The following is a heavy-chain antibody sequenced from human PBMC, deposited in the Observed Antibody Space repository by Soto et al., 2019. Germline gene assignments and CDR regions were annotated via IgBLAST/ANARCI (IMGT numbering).Heavy chain of an antibody. CDR2: INHSGST. V-gene: IGHV4-34*01. Sequence: PSETLSLTCAVYGGSLSCYYWSWIRQPPGKGLEWIGEINHSGSTNYNPSLKSRVTISVDTSKNQFSLKLSSVTAADTAVYYCARGPHRDGYSGPSGTRRFDYWGQGTLVTVSS. CDR3: ARGPHRDGYSGPSGTRRFDY. J-gene: IGHJ4*02. CDR1: GGSLSCYY. D-gene: IGHD5-18*01.